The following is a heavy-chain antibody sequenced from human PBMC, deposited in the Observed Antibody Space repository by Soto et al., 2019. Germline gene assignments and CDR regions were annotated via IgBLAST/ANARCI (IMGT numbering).Heavy chain of an antibody. D-gene: IGHD3-9*01. CDR2: IIPIFGTA. V-gene: IGHV1-69*01. J-gene: IGHJ4*02. CDR3: ARGSKKLRFDILTGYYDY. Sequence: QVQLVLSGAEVKKPGSSVKVSCKASGGTFSSYAISWVRQAPGQGLEWMGGIIPIFGTANYAQKFQGRVTITADESTSTAYMELSSLRSEDTAVYYCARGSKKLRFDILTGYYDYWGQGTLVTVSS. CDR1: GGTFSSYA.